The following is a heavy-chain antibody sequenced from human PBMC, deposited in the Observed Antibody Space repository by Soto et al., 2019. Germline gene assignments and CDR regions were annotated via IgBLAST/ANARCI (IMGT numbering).Heavy chain of an antibody. CDR2: ISGSGGST. D-gene: IGHD6-19*01. CDR1: GFKFIGYA. J-gene: IGHJ6*02. V-gene: IGHV3-23*01. Sequence: GGSLTVSCRASGFKFIGYARSWVRQETGKGLEWVSAISGSGGSTYYADSVKGRFTISRDNSKNTLYLQMNSLRAEDTAVYYCAKGQWVNYYYYGMDVWGQGTTVTVSS. CDR3: AKGQWVNYYYYGMDV.